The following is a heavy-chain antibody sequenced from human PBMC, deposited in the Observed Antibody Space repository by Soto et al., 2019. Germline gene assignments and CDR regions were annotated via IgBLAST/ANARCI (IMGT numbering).Heavy chain of an antibody. CDR1: GYTFTSYD. CDR3: ARGTHYDFWSGYSPRYYYYGMDV. Sequence: ASVKVSCKASGYTFTSYDINWVRQTAGQGLEWMGWMSPKTANTGYAQKFQGRVTMTRSTSISTAYMELSSLRSEDTAVYYCARGTHYDFWSGYSPRYYYYGMDVWGQGTTVTVSS. J-gene: IGHJ6*02. CDR2: MSPKTANT. V-gene: IGHV1-8*01. D-gene: IGHD3-3*01.